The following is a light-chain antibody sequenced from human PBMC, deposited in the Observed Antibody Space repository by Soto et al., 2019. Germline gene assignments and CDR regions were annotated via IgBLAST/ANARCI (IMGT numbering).Light chain of an antibody. J-gene: IGLJ1*01. CDR3: CSYAGSSTLPYF. Sequence: QPVLTQPASVSGSPGQSITISCTGTSSDVGSYNLVSWYQHHPGKAPKLIIYEVTKRPSGVSNRFSGSKSGNTASLTISGLQAEDEADYYCCSYAGSSTLPYFFGAGTKLTVL. CDR1: SSDVGSYNL. CDR2: EVT. V-gene: IGLV2-23*02.